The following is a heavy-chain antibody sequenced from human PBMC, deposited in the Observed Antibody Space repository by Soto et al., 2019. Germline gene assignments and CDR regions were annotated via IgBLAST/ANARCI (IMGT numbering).Heavy chain of an antibody. CDR2: IYYTGTT. J-gene: IGHJ4*02. Sequence: QLQLQESDPGLVKPSETLSLICSVSGGPISSSGHFWAWIRQPPGRGLEWLATIYYTGTTYYNPSLKSRLTISMDTSKDQFSLDLTSMTAADTALYFCARRVYSGSGRDYFDRWGQGSLVTVSS. CDR3: ARRVYSGSGRDYFDR. CDR1: GGPISSSGHF. D-gene: IGHD1-26*01. V-gene: IGHV4-39*01.